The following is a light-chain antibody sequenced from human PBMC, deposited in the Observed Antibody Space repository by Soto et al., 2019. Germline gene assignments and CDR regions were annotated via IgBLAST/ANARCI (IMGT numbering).Light chain of an antibody. CDR1: SSNIGAGYD. Sequence: QPVLTQPPSVSGAPGQRVTISCTGSSSNIGAGYDVHWYQQHPGKAPKLMIYEVSNRPSGVSNRFSGSKSGNTASLTISGLQAEDEADYYCSSYTSSSTLLVFGTGTKLTVL. V-gene: IGLV2-14*01. CDR3: SSYTSSSTLLV. J-gene: IGLJ1*01. CDR2: EVS.